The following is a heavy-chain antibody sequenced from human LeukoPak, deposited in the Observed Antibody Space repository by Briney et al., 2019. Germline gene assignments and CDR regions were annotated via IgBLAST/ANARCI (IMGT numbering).Heavy chain of an antibody. CDR1: GYTFTSYA. V-gene: IGHV1-3*01. Sequence: ASVKDSCKASGYTFTSYAMHWVRQAPGQRLEWMGWINAGNGNTKYSQKFQGRVTITRDTSASTAYMELSSLRSEDTAVYYCAREYPAAGTLYYYYYGMDVWGQGTTVTVSS. D-gene: IGHD6-13*01. CDR2: INAGNGNT. CDR3: AREYPAAGTLYYYYYGMDV. J-gene: IGHJ6*02.